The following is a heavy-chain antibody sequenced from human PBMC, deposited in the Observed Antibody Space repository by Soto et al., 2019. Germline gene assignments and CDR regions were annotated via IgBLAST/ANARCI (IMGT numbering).Heavy chain of an antibody. D-gene: IGHD3-22*01. CDR2: SYYSGST. J-gene: IGHJ4*02. V-gene: IGHV4-31*03. Sequence: PSETLSLTCTVSGGSISRSGYYWSWIRQHPGRGLEWIGYSYYSGSTYYNPSLQSRVTISVDTSKNQFSLNLSTVTAADTAVYYCARYKDSSGYYYTDYWGQGTLVTVSS. CDR3: ARYKDSSGYYYTDY. CDR1: GGSISRSGYY.